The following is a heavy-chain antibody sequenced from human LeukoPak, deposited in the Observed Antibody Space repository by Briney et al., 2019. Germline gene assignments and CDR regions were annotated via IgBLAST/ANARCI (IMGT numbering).Heavy chain of an antibody. CDR3: ARDDYESSDY. D-gene: IGHD4-17*01. Sequence: GRSLRLSCAASGFTFSSYGMHWVRQAPGKGLEWVAVIWYDGSNKYYADSVKGRFTISRDNSKNTLYLQMNSLRDEDTAVYYCARDDYESSDYWGQGTLVTVSS. CDR1: GFTFSSYG. J-gene: IGHJ4*02. CDR2: IWYDGSNK. V-gene: IGHV3-33*01.